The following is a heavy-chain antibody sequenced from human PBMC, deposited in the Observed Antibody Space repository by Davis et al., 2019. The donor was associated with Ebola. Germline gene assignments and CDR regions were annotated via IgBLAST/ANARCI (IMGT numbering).Heavy chain of an antibody. J-gene: IGHJ3*02. CDR1: GYSFTSYW. CDR2: IHPGDSYT. Sequence: GESLKPSCKCPGYSFTSYWLGWVRQMPGKGLEWMGIIHPGDSYTRYSPSFQGQGIISAHKSISTAYLQWSSLKASDTAMYYCARGLPRYCTNGVCPDDAFDIWGQGTMVTVSS. D-gene: IGHD2-8*01. V-gene: IGHV5-51*01. CDR3: ARGLPRYCTNGVCPDDAFDI.